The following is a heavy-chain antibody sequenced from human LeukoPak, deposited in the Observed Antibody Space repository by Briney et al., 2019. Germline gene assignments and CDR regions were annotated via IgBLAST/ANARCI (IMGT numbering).Heavy chain of an antibody. D-gene: IGHD6-19*01. CDR3: ARGGSGWDDAFDI. CDR2: ISYDGSNK. J-gene: IGHJ3*02. Sequence: GGSLRLSCAASRFIFSSYAMRWVRQAPGKGLEWVAVISYDGSNKYYADSVKGRFTISRDNSKNTLYLQMNSLRAEDTAVYYCARGGSGWDDAFDIWGQGTMVTVSS. CDR1: RFIFSSYA. V-gene: IGHV3-30*04.